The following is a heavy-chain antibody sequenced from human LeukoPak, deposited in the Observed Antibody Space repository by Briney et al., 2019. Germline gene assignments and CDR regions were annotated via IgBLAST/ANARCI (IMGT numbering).Heavy chain of an antibody. J-gene: IGHJ4*02. Sequence: ASVKVSCKASGYTFTGYYMHWVRQAPGQGLEWMGWINPNSGGTNYAQKFQGRVTMTRDTSISTAYMELSRLRSDDTAAYYCARSSLGYCSSTSCPNPFDYWGQGTLVTVSS. D-gene: IGHD2-2*01. V-gene: IGHV1-2*02. CDR3: ARSSLGYCSSTSCPNPFDY. CDR2: INPNSGGT. CDR1: GYTFTGYY.